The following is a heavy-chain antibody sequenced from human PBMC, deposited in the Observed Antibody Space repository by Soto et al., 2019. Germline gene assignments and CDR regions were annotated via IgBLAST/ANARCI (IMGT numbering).Heavy chain of an antibody. D-gene: IGHD3-22*01. CDR1: GYTFTSYG. CDR2: ISAYNGNT. Sequence: QVQLVQSGAEVKKPGASVKVSCKASGYTFTSYGISWVRQAPGQGLEWMGWISAYNGNTNYAQKLQGRVTMTTDTSTSTADMELRSLRSDDTAVYYCARTRLGMCGYPYYYYGMDVWGHGTTVTVSS. CDR3: ARTRLGMCGYPYYYYGMDV. V-gene: IGHV1-18*01. J-gene: IGHJ6*02.